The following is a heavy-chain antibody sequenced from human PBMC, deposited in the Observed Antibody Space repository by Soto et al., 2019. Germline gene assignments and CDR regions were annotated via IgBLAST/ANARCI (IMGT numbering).Heavy chain of an antibody. V-gene: IGHV3-11*01. Sequence: QVQLVESGGGLVKPGGSLRLSWAASGFTFSDYYMSWIRQAPGKGLEWVSYISSSGSTIYYADSVKGRFTISRDNAKNSLYLQMNRLRAEDTAVYYCARAPYDSSGYYTLVDYWGKGTLVTVSS. D-gene: IGHD3-22*01. CDR1: GFTFSDYY. CDR2: ISSSGSTI. CDR3: ARAPYDSSGYYTLVDY. J-gene: IGHJ4*02.